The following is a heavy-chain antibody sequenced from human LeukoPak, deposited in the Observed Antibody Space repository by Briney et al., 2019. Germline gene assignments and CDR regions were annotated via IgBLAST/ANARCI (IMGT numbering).Heavy chain of an antibody. CDR1: GYTFTSYY. CDR2: FDPEDGET. V-gene: IGHV1-24*01. CDR3: ATGHYYDSSGYLDY. Sequence: GASVKVSCKASGYTFTSYYMHWVRQAPGKGLEWMGGFDPEDGETIYAQKFQGRVTMTEDTSTDTAYMELSSLRSEDTAVYYCATGHYYDSSGYLDYWGQGTLVTVSS. J-gene: IGHJ4*02. D-gene: IGHD3-22*01.